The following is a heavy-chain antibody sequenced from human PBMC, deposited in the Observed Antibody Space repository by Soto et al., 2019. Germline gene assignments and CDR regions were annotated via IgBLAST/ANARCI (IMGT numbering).Heavy chain of an antibody. Sequence: GGSLRLSCAASGFTFSNAWMSWVRQAPGKGLEWVSVIYSGGSTYYADSVKGRFTISRDNAKNSLYLQMNSLRAEDTAVYYCARDLMVRGVTEGMDVWGQGTTVTVSS. D-gene: IGHD3-10*01. CDR3: ARDLMVRGVTEGMDV. CDR1: GFTFSNAW. CDR2: IYSGGST. V-gene: IGHV3-66*01. J-gene: IGHJ6*02.